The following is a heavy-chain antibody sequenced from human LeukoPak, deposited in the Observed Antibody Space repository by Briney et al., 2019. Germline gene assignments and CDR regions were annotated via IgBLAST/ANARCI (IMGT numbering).Heavy chain of an antibody. CDR2: IYRGGST. Sequence: TGRSLRLSCAASGFTFSSYGMSWVRQAPGKGLEWVSIIYRGGSTNYADSVKGRFTISRDTSKNTLYLQMNSLRAEDTAVYYCARLSANSSAYFFDYWGQGTLVTVSS. J-gene: IGHJ4*02. D-gene: IGHD3-22*01. V-gene: IGHV3-66*04. CDR3: ARLSANSSAYFFDY. CDR1: GFTFSSYG.